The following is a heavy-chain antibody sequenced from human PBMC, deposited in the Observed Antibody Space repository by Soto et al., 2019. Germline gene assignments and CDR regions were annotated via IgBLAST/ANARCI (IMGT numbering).Heavy chain of an antibody. CDR3: ARGRWYYYGSGSYIPSYYYGMDV. Sequence: PSETLSLTCAVYGGSFSGYYWSWIRQPPGKWLEWIGEINHSGSTNYNPSLKSRVTISVDTSKNQFSLKLSSVTAADTAVYYCARGRWYYYGSGSYIPSYYYGMDVWGQGTTVTVSS. CDR1: GGSFSGYY. CDR2: INHSGST. J-gene: IGHJ6*02. V-gene: IGHV4-34*01. D-gene: IGHD3-10*01.